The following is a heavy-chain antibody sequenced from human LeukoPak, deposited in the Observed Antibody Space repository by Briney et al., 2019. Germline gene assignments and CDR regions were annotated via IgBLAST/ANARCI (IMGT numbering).Heavy chain of an antibody. V-gene: IGHV4-61*08. CDR2: IYYISNT. CDR3: ARGRPPSIAAAGCDY. CDR1: GASVGSAGYY. D-gene: IGHD6-13*01. Sequence: PSETLSLTCTVSGASVGSAGYYWSWIRQPPGGGLEWIGYIYYISNTNYNPSLKGRVTMSVDPSKNQFSLKLNSVTAADTAVYYCARGRPPSIAAAGCDYWGQGTLVTVSS. J-gene: IGHJ4*02.